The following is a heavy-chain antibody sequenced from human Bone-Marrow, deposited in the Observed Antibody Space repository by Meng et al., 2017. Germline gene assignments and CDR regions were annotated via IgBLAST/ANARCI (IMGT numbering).Heavy chain of an antibody. J-gene: IGHJ4*02. V-gene: IGHV3-53*01. CDR3: ARRYYDSSGHNRHFDS. Sequence: GESLKISCAASGFTVSNNYMSWVRQAPGKGLECVSALYSNGNTYYGDSVKGRFTISRDNVENTLFLQMNSLRAEDTAVYYCARRYYDSSGHNRHFDSWGQGALVTGAS. D-gene: IGHD3-22*01. CDR2: LYSNGNT. CDR1: GFTVSNNY.